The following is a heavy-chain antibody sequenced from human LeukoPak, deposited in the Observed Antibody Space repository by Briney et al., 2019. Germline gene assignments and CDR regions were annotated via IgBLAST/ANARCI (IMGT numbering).Heavy chain of an antibody. CDR2: VNPNSGAT. J-gene: IGHJ5*02. CDR1: GYTFTGYY. CDR3: VRDPVGTTPS. V-gene: IGHV1-2*02. D-gene: IGHD4-11*01. Sequence: GASVKVSCKASGYTFTGYYMHWVRQAPGHGLEWMGWVNPNSGATNYAHKFQNKVTMTRDRSTTTVYMHLSGLKYDDTAIYYCVRDPVGTTPSWGQGTLVTVSS.